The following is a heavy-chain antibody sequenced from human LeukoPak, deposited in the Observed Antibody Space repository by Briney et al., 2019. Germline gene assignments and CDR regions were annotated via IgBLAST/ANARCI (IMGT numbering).Heavy chain of an antibody. CDR2: IYYSGST. Sequence: SETLSLTCTVSGGSISSSSYYWGWIRQPPGKGLEWIGSIYYSGSTYYNPSLKSRVTISVDTSKDQFSLKLSSVTAADTAVYYCARGLDYYGSGSYLVFDYWGQGTLVTVSS. CDR1: GGSISSSSYY. D-gene: IGHD3-10*01. V-gene: IGHV4-39*01. CDR3: ARGLDYYGSGSYLVFDY. J-gene: IGHJ4*02.